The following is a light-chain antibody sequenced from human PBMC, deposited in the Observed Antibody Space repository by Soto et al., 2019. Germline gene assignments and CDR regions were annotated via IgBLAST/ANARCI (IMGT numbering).Light chain of an antibody. CDR1: SSNIGAGYD. Sequence: QPVLTQPPSVSGAPGQRVTISCTGSSSNIGAGYDVHWYQQLPGTAPKLLIYGNSNRPSGVPDRFSGSKSGTSASLAITGLQAEDEAEYYCSSSTSTTTLLFGGGTKVTVL. CDR2: GNS. V-gene: IGLV1-40*01. J-gene: IGLJ2*01. CDR3: SSSTSTTTLL.